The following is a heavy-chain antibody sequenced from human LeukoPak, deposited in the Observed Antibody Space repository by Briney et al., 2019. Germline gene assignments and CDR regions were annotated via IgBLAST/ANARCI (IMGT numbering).Heavy chain of an antibody. J-gene: IGHJ4*02. CDR1: GFTFRDHY. CDR3: AKGQLVRYHY. CDR2: ISGSGGST. V-gene: IGHV3-23*01. D-gene: IGHD6-6*01. Sequence: GGSLRLSCAASGFTFRDHYMTWIRQSPGKGLEWVSAISGSGGSTYYADSVKGRFTISRDNSKNTLYLQMNSLRAEDTAVYYCAKGQLVRYHYWGQGTLVTVSS.